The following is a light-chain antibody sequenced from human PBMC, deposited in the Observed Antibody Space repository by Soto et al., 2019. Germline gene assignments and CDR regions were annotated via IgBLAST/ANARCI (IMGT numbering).Light chain of an antibody. J-gene: IGKJ1*01. CDR2: AAS. CDR3: LQSYNFPRT. CDR1: QGIRSD. V-gene: IGKV1-6*01. Sequence: AIQMTQSPSSLSASVGDRVTISCRASQGIRSDLAWYQQKPGKAPKLLIFAASTLQSGVPSRFSGRGSATDFTLTISILQPEDFATYYCLQSYNFPRTFGQGTKVEIK.